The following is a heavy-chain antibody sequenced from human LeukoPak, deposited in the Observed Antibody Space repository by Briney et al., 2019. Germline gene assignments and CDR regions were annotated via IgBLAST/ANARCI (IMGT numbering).Heavy chain of an antibody. J-gene: IGHJ3*02. CDR2: IYSSGST. CDR3: ARDLLHRGYAFDI. V-gene: IGHV4-4*07. D-gene: IGHD5-12*01. Sequence: SETLSLTCAVYGGSFSGYYWSWIRQPAGKGLEWIGRIYSSGSTNYNPSLKSRVTMSVDTSKNQFSLNLTSVTAADTAVYYCARDLLHRGYAFDIWGQGTMVTVSS. CDR1: GGSFSGYY.